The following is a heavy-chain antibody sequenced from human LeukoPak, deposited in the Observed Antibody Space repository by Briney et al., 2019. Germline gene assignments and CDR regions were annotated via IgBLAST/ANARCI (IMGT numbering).Heavy chain of an antibody. CDR1: GFTFSSYE. D-gene: IGHD3-9*01. J-gene: IGHJ4*02. CDR3: ARVHYDILTGYHDIFDY. CDR2: IRYDGSNE. Sequence: PGGSLRLSCAASGFTFSSYEMNWVRQAPGKGLEWVSFIRYDGSNEYYADSVRGRFTISRDNSKNTLYLQMNSLRAEDTAVYYCARVHYDILTGYHDIFDYWGQGTLVTVSS. V-gene: IGHV3-30*02.